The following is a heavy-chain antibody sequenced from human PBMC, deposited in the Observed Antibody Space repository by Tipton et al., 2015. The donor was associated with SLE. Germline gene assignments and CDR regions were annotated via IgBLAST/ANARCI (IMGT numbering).Heavy chain of an antibody. V-gene: IGHV1-69*01. J-gene: IGHJ4*02. CDR2: IIPIFGTA. Sequence: QLVQSGAEVKKPGSSVKVSCKASGGTFSSYAISWVRQAPGQGLEWMGGIIPIFGTANYAQKFQGRVTITADESTSTAYMELSSLGSEDTAVDYCARVGVEMATNWDYWGQGTLVTVSS. CDR1: GGTFSSYA. D-gene: IGHD5-24*01. CDR3: ARVGVEMATNWDY.